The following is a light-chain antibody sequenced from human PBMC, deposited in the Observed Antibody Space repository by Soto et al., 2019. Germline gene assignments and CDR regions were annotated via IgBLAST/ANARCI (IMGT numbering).Light chain of an antibody. V-gene: IGKV3D-20*02. CDR3: QQRSTRGT. CDR1: QSGGSNY. Sequence: EIVLSQSPGTLSLSPGERATLSCKTSQSGGSNYLAWYQQKPGQAPRLLIYASSNRATGIPDRFSGSASGADFTLTISSLEPEDFAVYYCQQRSTRGTFGQGTRLEIK. CDR2: ASS. J-gene: IGKJ5*01.